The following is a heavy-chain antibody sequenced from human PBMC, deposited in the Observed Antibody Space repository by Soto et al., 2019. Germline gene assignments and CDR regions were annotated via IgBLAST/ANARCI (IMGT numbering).Heavy chain of an antibody. J-gene: IGHJ6*02. D-gene: IGHD2-2*01. CDR2: IYYSGST. CDR3: ARDIRIVVVPAAPVYYYYYGMDV. Sequence: SETLSLTCTVSGGSISSGGYYWSWIRQHPGKGLEWIGYIYYSGSTYYNPSLKSRVTISVDTSKNQSSLKLSSVTAADTAVYYCARDIRIVVVPAAPVYYYYYGMDVWGQGTTVTVSS. V-gene: IGHV4-31*03. CDR1: GGSISSGGYY.